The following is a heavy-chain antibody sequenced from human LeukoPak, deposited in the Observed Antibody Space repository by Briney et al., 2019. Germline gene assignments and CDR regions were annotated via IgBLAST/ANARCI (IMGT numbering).Heavy chain of an antibody. CDR3: ARGGRSSSWAVPLYYFDY. V-gene: IGHV4-30-2*01. CDR2: IYYSGST. D-gene: IGHD6-13*01. Sequence: SQTLSLTCTVSGGSINSGDNYWSWIRQPPGKGLEWIGYIYYSGSTYYNPSLKSRVTISVDRSKNQFSLKLSSVTAADTAVYYCARGGRSSSWAVPLYYFDYWGQGTLVTVSS. J-gene: IGHJ4*02. CDR1: GGSINSGDNY.